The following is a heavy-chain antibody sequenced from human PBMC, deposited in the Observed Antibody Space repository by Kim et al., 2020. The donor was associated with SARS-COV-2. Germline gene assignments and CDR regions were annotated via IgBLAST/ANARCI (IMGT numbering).Heavy chain of an antibody. V-gene: IGHV4-34*01. CDR2: INHSGST. CDR1: GGSFSGYY. CDR3: ARGSSWGVDY. J-gene: IGHJ4*02. D-gene: IGHD7-27*01. Sequence: SETLSLTCAVYGGSFSGYYWSWIRQPPGKGLEWIGEINHSGSTNYNPSLKSRVTISVDTSKNQFSLKLSSVTAADTAVYYCARGSSWGVDYWGQGTLVTV.